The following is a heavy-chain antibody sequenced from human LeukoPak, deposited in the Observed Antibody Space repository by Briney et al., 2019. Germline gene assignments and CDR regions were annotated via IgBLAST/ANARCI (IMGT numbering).Heavy chain of an antibody. D-gene: IGHD3-22*01. CDR1: GGSISSYY. V-gene: IGHV4-4*07. Sequence: SETLSLTCTVSGGSISSYYWSWIRQPAGKGLEWIGRIYTSGSTNYNPSLKSRVTMSVDTSKNQFSLKLSSVTAADTAVYYCAPHYYHSSGYPFSNCSDPGGRGPLVTVSS. J-gene: IGHJ5*02. CDR2: IYTSGST. CDR3: APHYYHSSGYPFSNCSDP.